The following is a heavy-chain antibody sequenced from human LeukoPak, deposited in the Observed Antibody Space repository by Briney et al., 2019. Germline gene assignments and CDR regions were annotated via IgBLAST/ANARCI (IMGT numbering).Heavy chain of an antibody. Sequence: EGSLRLSCAASGFTFSSYAMSWVRQAPGKGLAWISTVSASGDSTSYADSVKGRFTISRDNSKNALYLQVNSLRADDAALYYCAKSHYYGSGSIDYWGQGTLVTVSS. CDR2: VSASGDST. J-gene: IGHJ4*02. D-gene: IGHD3-10*01. V-gene: IGHV3-23*01. CDR1: GFTFSSYA. CDR3: AKSHYYGSGSIDY.